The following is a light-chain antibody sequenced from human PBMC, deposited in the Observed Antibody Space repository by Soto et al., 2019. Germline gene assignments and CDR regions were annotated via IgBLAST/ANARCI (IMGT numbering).Light chain of an antibody. J-gene: IGKJ4*01. CDR3: QQANSFPLT. V-gene: IGKV1-12*01. CDR1: QGISNW. Sequence: DIQMTQSPSSVSASVGDRVTITCRASQGISNWLAWYQQKPEKAPKLLIYTASSLQSGVPSRFSGSGSGTDFTLIISSLQPEDFATYYCQQANSFPLTFGGGTKVHIK. CDR2: TAS.